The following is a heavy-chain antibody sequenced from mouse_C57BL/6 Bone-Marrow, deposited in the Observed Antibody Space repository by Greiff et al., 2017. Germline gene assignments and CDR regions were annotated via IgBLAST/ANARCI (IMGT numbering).Heavy chain of an antibody. D-gene: IGHD4-1*01. J-gene: IGHJ2*01. V-gene: IGHV1-61*01. CDR1: GYTFTSYW. CDR2: IYPSDSET. Sequence: VQLQQPGAELVRPGSSVKLSCKASGYTFTSYWMDWVKQRPGQGLEWIGNIYPSDSETHYNQKFKDKATLTVDKSSSTAYMQLSSLTSEDSAVYYCARSGAGTRFDYWGQGTTLTVSS. CDR3: ARSGAGTRFDY.